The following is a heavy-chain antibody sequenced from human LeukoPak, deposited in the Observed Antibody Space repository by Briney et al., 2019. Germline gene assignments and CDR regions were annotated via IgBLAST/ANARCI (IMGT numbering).Heavy chain of an antibody. D-gene: IGHD2-15*01. CDR2: IKSKTDGGTT. J-gene: IGHJ6*03. V-gene: IGHV3-15*01. CDR3: TTFVSSSSYMDV. Sequence: GGSLRLSCAASGFTFSNAWMSWVRQAPGKGLEWVSRIKSKTDGGTTDYAAPVKGRFTISRDDSKNTLYLQMNSLKTEDTAVYYCTTFVSSSSYMDVWGKGTTVTVSS. CDR1: GFTFSNAW.